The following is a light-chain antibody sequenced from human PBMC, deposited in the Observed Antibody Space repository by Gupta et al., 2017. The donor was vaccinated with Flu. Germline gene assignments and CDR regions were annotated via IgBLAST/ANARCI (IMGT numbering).Light chain of an antibody. CDR2: FAS. CDR3: QQYYNWPPWT. J-gene: IGKJ1*01. Sequence: ERVMTHSPATPSVSPGEKVTLSCRASQSVNNNLAWYQQKPGQAPRLLIYFASTRAPGVPARFSGSGSGTEFTLTISSLESEDFAVYYCQQYYNWPPWTFGQGTKVEVK. CDR1: QSVNNN. V-gene: IGKV3-15*01.